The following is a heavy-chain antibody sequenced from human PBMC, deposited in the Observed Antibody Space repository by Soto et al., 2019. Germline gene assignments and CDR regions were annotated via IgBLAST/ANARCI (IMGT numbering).Heavy chain of an antibody. V-gene: IGHV4-39*01. D-gene: IGHD2-15*01. CDR3: AAGYCSGGSCYLGAFYI. Sequence: QLQLQESGPGLVKPSETLSLTCTVSGGSISSSSYYWGWVRQPPGKGLEWIGSIYYSGSTYYNPSIQSRVTVALDTSKNQFALKLSSVTAADTAVYYCAAGYCSGGSCYLGAFYIWGQGTMVTVSS. J-gene: IGHJ3*02. CDR1: GGSISSSSYY. CDR2: IYYSGST.